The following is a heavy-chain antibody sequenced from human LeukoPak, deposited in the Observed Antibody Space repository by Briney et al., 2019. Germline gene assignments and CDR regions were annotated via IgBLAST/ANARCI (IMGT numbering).Heavy chain of an antibody. CDR3: AKTTSGSYAPFDY. J-gene: IGHJ4*02. CDR1: GFTFSSYA. D-gene: IGHD1-26*01. V-gene: IGHV3-23*01. Sequence: PGGSLRLTCAASGFTFSSYAMSWVRQAPGKGLEWVSAISGSGGSTYYADSVKGRFTISRDNSKNTLYLQMNSLRAKDTAVYYCAKTTSGSYAPFDYWGQGTLVTVSS. CDR2: ISGSGGST.